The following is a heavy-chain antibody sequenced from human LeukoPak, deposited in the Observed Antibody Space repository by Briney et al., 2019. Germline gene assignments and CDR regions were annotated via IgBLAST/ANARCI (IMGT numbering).Heavy chain of an antibody. J-gene: IGHJ2*01. Sequence: GGSLRLSCAASGFSFSTTWMHWVRQAPGKGLVWVSRITSDGSSTIYADSVKGRFTISRDNAKNTLYLQMNSLRAEDSAAYYCARDWFYTIDFWGRGALVTVSS. V-gene: IGHV3-74*01. CDR1: GFSFSTTW. CDR3: ARDWFYTIDF. D-gene: IGHD3-10*01. CDR2: ITSDGSST.